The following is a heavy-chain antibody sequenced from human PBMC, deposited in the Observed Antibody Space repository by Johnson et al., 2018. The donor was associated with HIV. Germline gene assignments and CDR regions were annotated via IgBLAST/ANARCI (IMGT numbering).Heavy chain of an antibody. CDR1: RFTFDDYA. Sequence: VQLVESGGGLVQPGRSLRLSCAASRFTFDDYAMHWVRQAPGKGLEWVANIKKDGSDKYYVDSVKGRFTISRDNAKNSLYLQMNSLRAEDTAVYYCARYSGSYLPDAFDIWGQGTMVTVSS. D-gene: IGHD1-26*01. CDR2: IKKDGSDK. V-gene: IGHV3-7*01. J-gene: IGHJ3*02. CDR3: ARYSGSYLPDAFDI.